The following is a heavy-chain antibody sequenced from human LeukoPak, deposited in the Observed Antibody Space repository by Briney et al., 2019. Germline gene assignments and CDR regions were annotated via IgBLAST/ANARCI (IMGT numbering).Heavy chain of an antibody. CDR1: GFTFSDYY. Sequence: GGSLRLSCAASGFTFSDYYMSWIRQAPGKGLEWVSYISSSGSTIYYADSVKGRFTISRDNAKNSLYLQMNSLRAEDTAVYYCAKDLYCSSTSCYLNWFDPWGQGTLVTVSS. D-gene: IGHD2-2*01. V-gene: IGHV3-11*01. CDR2: ISSSGSTI. CDR3: AKDLYCSSTSCYLNWFDP. J-gene: IGHJ5*02.